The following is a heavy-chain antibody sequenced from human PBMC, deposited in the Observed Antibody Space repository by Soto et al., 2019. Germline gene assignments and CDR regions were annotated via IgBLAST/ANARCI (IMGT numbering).Heavy chain of an antibody. CDR2: ARSKANSYTT. D-gene: IGHD4-4*01. CDR3: IRGLDSNYEA. Sequence: EVQLVESGGGLVQPGGSLRLSCAASGFTSSDHYMDWVRQAPGKGLEWVGRARSKANSYTTEYVASVKGRFTISRDNSKNSLNLQMSSLRTDDTAMYYCIRGLDSNYEAWGQGTLVTVSS. CDR1: GFTSSDHY. J-gene: IGHJ5*02. V-gene: IGHV3-72*01.